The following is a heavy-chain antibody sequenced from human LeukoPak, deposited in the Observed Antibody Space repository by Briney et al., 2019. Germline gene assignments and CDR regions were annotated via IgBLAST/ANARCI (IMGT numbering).Heavy chain of an antibody. CDR3: ARLYCSGATCYANLDY. D-gene: IGHD2-15*01. V-gene: IGHV3-7*04. CDR1: GFTFSTYW. J-gene: IGHJ4*02. Sequence: GGSLRLSCAASGFTFSTYWMSWVRQAPGKGLEWVANIKQDGSQTYYVDSVRGRFTISRDNAKNSLYLQMNSLTAEDTAVYYRARLYCSGATCYANLDYWGQGTLVAVSS. CDR2: IKQDGSQT.